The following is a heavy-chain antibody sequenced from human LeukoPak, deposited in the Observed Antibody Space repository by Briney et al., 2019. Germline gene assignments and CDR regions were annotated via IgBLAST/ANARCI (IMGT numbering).Heavy chain of an antibody. D-gene: IGHD2-8*01. V-gene: IGHV3-23*01. CDR1: GFTFSSYA. CDR2: ISGSGGST. CDR3: ARPSMMVSAFDI. Sequence: GGSLRLSCAASGFTFSSYAMSWVRQAPGKGLEWVSAISGSGGSTYYADSVKGRFTISRDNSKNTLYLQMNSLRAEDTAVYYCARPSMMVSAFDIWGQGTMVTVSS. J-gene: IGHJ3*02.